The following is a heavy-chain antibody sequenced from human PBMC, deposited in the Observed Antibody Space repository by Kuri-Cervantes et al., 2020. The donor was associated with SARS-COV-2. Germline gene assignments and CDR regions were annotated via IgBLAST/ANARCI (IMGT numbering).Heavy chain of an antibody. CDR1: GCSFTSYW. V-gene: IGHV5-51*01. CDR3: ARHSEASIDY. Sequence: GGSLRLSCKGSGCSFTSYWIGWVRQMPGKGLEWMGIIYPGDSDTRYSPSFQGQVTISADKSISTAYLQWSSLKASDTAMYYCARHSEASIDYWGQGTLVTVSS. J-gene: IGHJ4*02. D-gene: IGHD3-10*01. CDR2: IYPGDSDT.